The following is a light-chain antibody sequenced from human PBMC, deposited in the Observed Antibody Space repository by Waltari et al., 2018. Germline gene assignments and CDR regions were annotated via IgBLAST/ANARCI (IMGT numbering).Light chain of an antibody. CDR1: QSVLYSSNNKNF. CDR2: WAS. V-gene: IGKV4-1*01. J-gene: IGKJ1*01. CDR3: QQYYSTPPR. Sequence: DIVMTQSPDSLAVSLGERATINCKSSQSVLYSSNNKNFLAWYQQKPGQPPKLLIYWASTRESGVPDRVSGSGSGTDFTLTISSLQAEDVAVYYCQQYYSTPPRFGQGTKVEI.